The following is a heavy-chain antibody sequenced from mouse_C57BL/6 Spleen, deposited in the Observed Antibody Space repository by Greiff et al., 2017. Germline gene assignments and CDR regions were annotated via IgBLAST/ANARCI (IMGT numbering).Heavy chain of an antibody. V-gene: IGHV1-42*01. CDR3: ARGGNPFAY. CDR1: GYSFTGYY. D-gene: IGHD2-1*01. J-gene: IGHJ3*01. Sequence: VQLQQSGPELVKPGALVKISCKASGYSFTGYYMNWVKQSPEKSLEWIGEINPSTGGTTYNQKFKAKATLTVDKSSSTAYMQLKSLTSEDSAVYYCARGGNPFAYWGQGTLVTVSA. CDR2: INPSTGGT.